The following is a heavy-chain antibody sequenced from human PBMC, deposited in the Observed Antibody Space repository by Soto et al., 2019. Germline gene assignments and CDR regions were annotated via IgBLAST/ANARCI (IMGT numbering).Heavy chain of an antibody. CDR2: ISGSGGST. J-gene: IGHJ4*02. Sequence: GGSLRLSCAASGFTFSSYAMSWVRQAPGKGLEWVSAISGSGGSTYYADSVKGRFTISRDSSKNTLYLQMNSLRAEDTAVYYCAKVRITMVRGVIKSFIFDYWGQGTLVTVYS. V-gene: IGHV3-23*01. D-gene: IGHD3-10*01. CDR3: AKVRITMVRGVIKSFIFDY. CDR1: GFTFSSYA.